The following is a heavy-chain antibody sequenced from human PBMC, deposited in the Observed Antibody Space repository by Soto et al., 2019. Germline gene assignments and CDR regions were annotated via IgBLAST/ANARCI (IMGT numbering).Heavy chain of an antibody. J-gene: IGHJ5*02. CDR1: GYSISSYY. Sequence: SETLSLTCPESGYSISSYYWSWIRQPPGKGLEWIGYIYNNGNTNYNPSLKSRVTISVDTSKNQFSLKLSSVTAADTAVYSCARALGYSSSWYPGRFDPWGQGTLVTVSS. D-gene: IGHD6-13*01. V-gene: IGHV4-59*01. CDR2: IYNNGNT. CDR3: ARALGYSSSWYPGRFDP.